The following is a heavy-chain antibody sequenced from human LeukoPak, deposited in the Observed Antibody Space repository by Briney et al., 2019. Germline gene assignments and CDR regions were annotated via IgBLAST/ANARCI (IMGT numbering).Heavy chain of an antibody. J-gene: IGHJ4*02. CDR3: ARARVYGYSSGGLIAF. CDR1: GLTFSTYT. D-gene: IGHD5-18*01. CDR2: ISSRSNFI. Sequence: GGSLRLSCAASGLTFSTYTMHWVRQAPGKGLEWLSSISSRSNFINYSDSVRGRFTISRDNADNSLFLQMNSLSAEDTAVYYCARARVYGYSSGGLIAFWGQGTTVTVSS. V-gene: IGHV3-21*06.